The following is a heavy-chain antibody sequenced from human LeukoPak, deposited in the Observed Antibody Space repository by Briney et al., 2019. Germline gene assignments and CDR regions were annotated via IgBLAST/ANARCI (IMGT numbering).Heavy chain of an antibody. J-gene: IGHJ3*02. CDR2: IYYSGST. Sequence: PSETLSLTCTVSGGSISSSSYYWGWIRQPPGKGLEWIGSIYYSGSTYYNPSLRSRVTISVDTSKNQFSLTLRSVTAADTAVYYCARGRRSGYYFHPDAFDIWGQGTMVTVSS. CDR3: ARGRRSGYYFHPDAFDI. V-gene: IGHV4-39*07. D-gene: IGHD3-22*01. CDR1: GGSISSSSYY.